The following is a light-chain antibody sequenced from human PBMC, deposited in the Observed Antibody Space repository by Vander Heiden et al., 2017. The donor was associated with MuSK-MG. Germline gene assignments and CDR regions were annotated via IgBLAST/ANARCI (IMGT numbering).Light chain of an antibody. J-gene: IGKJ4*01. CDR2: STS. CDR1: QSVRSSQ. V-gene: IGKV3-20*01. Sequence: EIFLTQSPRTLSLSPGETATLSCRASQSVRSSQLAWYQQKPGQAPRLVIYSTSSRATDFPDRFSGSGSGRDFTLTINRLEPEDIAVYYCQQYGSAPLTFGPGTTVEIK. CDR3: QQYGSAPLT.